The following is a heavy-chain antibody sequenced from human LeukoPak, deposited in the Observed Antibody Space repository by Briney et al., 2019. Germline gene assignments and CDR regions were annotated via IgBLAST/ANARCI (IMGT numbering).Heavy chain of an antibody. D-gene: IGHD5-18*01. J-gene: IGHJ4*02. CDR3: AHRGYNDGFDY. Sequence: SGPTLVNPTQTLTLTCTFSGFSLRSRGVSVGWIRQPPGKALEWLSLVYWSDDNRYSPSLKSRLTITKDTSKNQVVLTMTNMDPVDTATYYCAHRGYNDGFDYWGQGTLVTVSS. CDR2: VYWSDDN. V-gene: IGHV2-5*01. CDR1: GFSLRSRGVS.